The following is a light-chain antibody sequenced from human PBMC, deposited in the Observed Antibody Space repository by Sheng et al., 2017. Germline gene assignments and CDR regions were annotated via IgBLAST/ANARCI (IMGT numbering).Light chain of an antibody. V-gene: IGLV2-23*02. Sequence: QSALTQPASVSGSPGQSITISCSATSSDLGNYAVVSWYQQHPGSVPKLIIYAVTERPSGVSDRFSGSKSGNTASLTISNLQTEDEADYFCGSYRSPNYFLFGSGTTVTVL. CDR2: AVT. J-gene: IGLJ1*01. CDR3: GSYRSPNYFL. CDR1: SSDLGNYAV.